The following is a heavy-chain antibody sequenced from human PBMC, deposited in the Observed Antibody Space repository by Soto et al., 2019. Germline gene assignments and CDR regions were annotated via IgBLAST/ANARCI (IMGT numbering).Heavy chain of an antibody. J-gene: IGHJ6*03. CDR2: IYYSGST. CDR3: ARLTYGSGSYFSHYYYLDV. Sequence: TSETLSLTCTVSGGSISSSSYYWGWIRQPPGKGLEWIGSIYYSGSTYYNPSLKSRVTISVDTSKNQFSLKLSSVTAADTAVYYCARLTYGSGSYFSHYYYLDVWGKGTTVTVSS. V-gene: IGHV4-39*01. CDR1: GGSISSSSYY. D-gene: IGHD3-10*01.